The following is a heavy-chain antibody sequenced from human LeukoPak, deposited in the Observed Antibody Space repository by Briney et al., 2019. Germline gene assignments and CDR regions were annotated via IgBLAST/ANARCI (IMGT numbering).Heavy chain of an antibody. CDR2: ISDSDSST. CDR1: GFTFSSHG. V-gene: IGHV3-23*01. CDR3: ARVLRGFTYGKFDY. Sequence: GGSLRLSCAASGFTFSSHGMSWVRQAPGKGLEWVSGISDSDSSTYYADSVKGRFTISRDSSKNTLYLQMNNLRAADTAVYFCARVLRGFTYGKFDYWGPGTLVTVSS. J-gene: IGHJ4*02. D-gene: IGHD5-18*01.